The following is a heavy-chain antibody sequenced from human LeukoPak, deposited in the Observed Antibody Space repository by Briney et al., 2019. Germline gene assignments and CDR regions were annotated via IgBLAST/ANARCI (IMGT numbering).Heavy chain of an antibody. Sequence: GGSLRLSCAASGFTFSDYYMSWIRQAPGKGLEWVSYISSSGSTIYYADSVKGRFTISRDNAKNSLYLQMNSLRAEDTAVYYCAKVRGYSGYDATFDYWGQGTLVTVSS. CDR2: ISSSGSTI. J-gene: IGHJ4*02. CDR1: GFTFSDYY. D-gene: IGHD5-12*01. CDR3: AKVRGYSGYDATFDY. V-gene: IGHV3-11*01.